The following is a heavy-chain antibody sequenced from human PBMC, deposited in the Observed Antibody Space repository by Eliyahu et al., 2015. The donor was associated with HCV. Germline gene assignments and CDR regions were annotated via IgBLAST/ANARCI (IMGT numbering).Heavy chain of an antibody. CDR2: ISSSSSYI. V-gene: IGHV3-21*01. D-gene: IGHD4-17*01. Sequence: EVQLVESGGGLVKPGGSLRLSCAASGFTFSSYSMNWVRQAPGKGLEWASSISSSSSYIYYADSVKGRFTISRDNAKNSLYLQMNSLRAEDTAVYYCAADHTVTKGGYWYFDLWGRGTLVTVSS. CDR1: GFTFSSYS. J-gene: IGHJ2*01. CDR3: AADHTVTKGGYWYFDL.